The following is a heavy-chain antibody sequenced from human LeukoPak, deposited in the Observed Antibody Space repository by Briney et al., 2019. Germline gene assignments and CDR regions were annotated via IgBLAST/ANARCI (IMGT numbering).Heavy chain of an antibody. D-gene: IGHD6-13*01. CDR2: IYYSGST. CDR1: GGSISSYY. J-gene: IGHJ4*02. V-gene: IGHV4-59*01. CDR3: ARAKSYSSSWYVDY. Sequence: SETLSLTCTVSGGSISSYYWSWIRQPPGKGLEWMGYIYYSGSTNYNPSLKSRVTISVDTSKNQFSLKLSSVTAADTAVYYCARAKSYSSSWYVDYWGQGTLVTVSS.